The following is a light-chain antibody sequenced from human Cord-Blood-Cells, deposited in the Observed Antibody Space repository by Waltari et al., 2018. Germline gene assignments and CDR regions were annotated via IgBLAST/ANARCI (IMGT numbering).Light chain of an antibody. CDR3: QQYDNLPPNT. CDR1: QDISNY. Sequence: DIQMTQSPSSLYASVGDRVTITCQASQDISNYLNWYQQKPGKAPKLLIYDASNLETGVTSRFSGSGSGTDFTFTISSLQPEDIATYYCQQYDNLPPNTFGQGTKLEIK. V-gene: IGKV1-33*01. J-gene: IGKJ2*01. CDR2: DAS.